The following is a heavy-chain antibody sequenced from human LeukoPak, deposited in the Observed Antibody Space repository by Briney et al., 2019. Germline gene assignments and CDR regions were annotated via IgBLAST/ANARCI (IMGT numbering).Heavy chain of an antibody. J-gene: IGHJ4*02. V-gene: IGHV4-34*01. D-gene: IGHD3-3*01. CDR1: GCSFSGYY. CDR3: ARALPGITIFGVVRVSKNYFDY. Sequence: SETLSLTCGVYGCSFSGYYWRWLRQPPGKGLEWVGEIHHSGSTNYNPSLKSRVTISVDTSKNQFSLTLTSATAADTAVYYCARALPGITIFGVVRVSKNYFDYWGQGTLVTVSS. CDR2: IHHSGST.